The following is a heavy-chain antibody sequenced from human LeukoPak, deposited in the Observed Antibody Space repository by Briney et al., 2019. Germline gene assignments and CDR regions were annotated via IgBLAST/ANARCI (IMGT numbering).Heavy chain of an antibody. D-gene: IGHD6-13*01. CDR3: ARGIFTGYSSSWSWGGLDY. J-gene: IGHJ4*02. CDR2: ISYDGNNK. CDR1: GFTFSSYA. Sequence: GGSLRLSCAASGFTFSSYAMHWVRQAPGKGLEWVAIISYDGNNKYYADSVKGRFTISRDSSKNTLYLQTNSLRAEDTAVYYCARGIFTGYSSSWSWGGLDYWGQGTLVTVSS. V-gene: IGHV3-30*04.